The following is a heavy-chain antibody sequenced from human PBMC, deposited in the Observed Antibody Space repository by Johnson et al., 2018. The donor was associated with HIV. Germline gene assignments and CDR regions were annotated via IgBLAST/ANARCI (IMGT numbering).Heavy chain of an antibody. D-gene: IGHD5-12*01. V-gene: IGHV3-66*01. J-gene: IGHJ3*02. CDR1: GLTVSSNY. CDR3: ARASNSGYDQAFDI. Sequence: VQLVESGGGLVQPGGSLRLSCAASGLTVSSNYMNWVRQAPGKGPEWVSIIYSGGSTYYSDSVKGRFTISRDNSKTTLYLQMNSLRAEDPPVYDCARASNSGYDQAFDIWGQGTMVTVSS. CDR2: IYSGGST.